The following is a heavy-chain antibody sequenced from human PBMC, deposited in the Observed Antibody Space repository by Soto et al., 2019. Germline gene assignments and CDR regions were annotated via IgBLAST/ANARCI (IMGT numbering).Heavy chain of an antibody. D-gene: IGHD1-1*01. CDR3: TKRLGSTATTYGAY. J-gene: IGHJ4*02. Sequence: GGSLRLSCAASGFTFNRYDMSWGRQAPGKGLEWVSLISGDGDTTYYADSVKGRFTVSRDNAKNTLYLQMNSLRAEDTALYYCTKRLGSTATTYGAYWGPGTLVTVSS. CDR1: GFTFNRYD. V-gene: IGHV3-23*01. CDR2: ISGDGDTT.